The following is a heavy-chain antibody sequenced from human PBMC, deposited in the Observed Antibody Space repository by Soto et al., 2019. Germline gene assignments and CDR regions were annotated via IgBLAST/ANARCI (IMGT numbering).Heavy chain of an antibody. CDR2: ILYPSNNH. V-gene: IGHV3-33*01. CDR3: ARDIRTNRDTLWS. J-gene: IGHJ5*02. CDR1: GFTFRNSG. D-gene: IGHD3-10*01. Sequence: GGSLRLSCAASGFTFRNSGMHWVRQAPGKGLEWLAVILYPSNNHFYADSLKGRFTISRDNSNSTLYLQMNSLRAEDTAVYYGARDIRTNRDTLWSWGQGTMVTVSS.